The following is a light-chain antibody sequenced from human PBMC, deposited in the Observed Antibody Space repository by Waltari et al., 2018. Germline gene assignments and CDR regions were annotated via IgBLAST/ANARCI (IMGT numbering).Light chain of an antibody. V-gene: IGKV3-11*01. CDR1: QTVYNN. J-gene: IGKJ1*01. CDR3: EKRSNWGWT. CDR2: DAS. Sequence: ETKLTQSTATLSLSPGERATLSCRASQTVYNNLAWYQQKPGQAPRLLIYDASNRATGIPARFSGGGSGTDFTLTISSLEPEDFAVYYCEKRSNWGWTFGQGTKVEMK.